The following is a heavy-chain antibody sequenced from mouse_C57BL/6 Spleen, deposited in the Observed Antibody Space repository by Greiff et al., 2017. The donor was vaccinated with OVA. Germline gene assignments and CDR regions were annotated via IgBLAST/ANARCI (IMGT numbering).Heavy chain of an antibody. J-gene: IGHJ1*03. D-gene: IGHD2-13*01. CDR1: GYTFTSYW. V-gene: IGHV1-72*01. CDR2: IDPNSGGT. Sequence: QVQLKQSGAELVKPGASVTLSCTASGYTFTSYWMHWVKQRPGRGLEWIGRIDPNSGGTKYNEKFKSKATLTVDKPSSTAYMQLSSLTSEDSAVDYCAREVGVTSWYFDVWGTGTTVTVSS. CDR3: AREVGVTSWYFDV.